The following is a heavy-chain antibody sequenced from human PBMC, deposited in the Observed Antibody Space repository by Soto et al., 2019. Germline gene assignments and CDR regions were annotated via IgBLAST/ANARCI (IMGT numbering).Heavy chain of an antibody. J-gene: IGHJ4*02. CDR2: INPGGDVI. D-gene: IGHD3-16*01. CDR1: GFSLRDYY. Sequence: QVRLVESGGGLVKPEGTLTLSCAASGFSLRDYYMTWIRQAPGKGLELLSYINPGGDVIKYVDSVKGRFTISRDNAKNSLYLHMNNLRAEDTAVYYCTGDPRITDFWGQGTLVTVSS. V-gene: IGHV3-11*01. CDR3: TGDPRITDF.